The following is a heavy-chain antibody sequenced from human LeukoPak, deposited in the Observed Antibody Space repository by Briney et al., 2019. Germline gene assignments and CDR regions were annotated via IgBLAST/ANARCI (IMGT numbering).Heavy chain of an antibody. CDR2: IYYSGST. CDR3: ARQRGYFDY. Sequence: SETLSLTCTVSGGSISSYYWSWIRQPPGKGLEWIGYIYYSGSTNYNPSLKSRVTISVDTSKNQFPLKLSSVTAADTDVYYCARQRGYFDYWGQGTLVTVSS. D-gene: IGHD3-10*01. J-gene: IGHJ4*02. CDR1: GGSISSYY. V-gene: IGHV4-59*08.